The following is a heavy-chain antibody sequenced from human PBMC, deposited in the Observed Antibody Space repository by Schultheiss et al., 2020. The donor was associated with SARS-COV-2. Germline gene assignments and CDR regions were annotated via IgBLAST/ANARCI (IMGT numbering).Heavy chain of an antibody. CDR1: GGSISSYY. CDR3: ARGRRRCSFDY. Sequence: SETLSLTCTVSGGSISSYYWSWIRQPAGKGLEWIGRIYTSGSTNYNPSLKSRVTISVDTSKNQFSLKLSSVIAADTAVYYCARGRRRCSFDYWGQGTLVTVSS. J-gene: IGHJ4*02. V-gene: IGHV4-4*07. D-gene: IGHD3-10*02. CDR2: IYTSGST.